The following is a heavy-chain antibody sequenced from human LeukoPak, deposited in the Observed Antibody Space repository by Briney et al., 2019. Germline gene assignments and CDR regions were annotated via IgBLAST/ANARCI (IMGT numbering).Heavy chain of an antibody. CDR2: INPNSGGT. D-gene: IGHD6-13*01. CDR3: ARGESFTYSSTWYAIDY. V-gene: IGHV1-2*02. CDR1: GYTFTGYY. J-gene: IGHJ4*02. Sequence: ASVKVSCKASGYTFTGYYMHWVRQAPGQGLEWMGWINPNSGGTNYAQKFQGRVTMTRDTSISTAYMELSRLRSDDTAVYYCARGESFTYSSTWYAIDYWGQGTLVTVSS.